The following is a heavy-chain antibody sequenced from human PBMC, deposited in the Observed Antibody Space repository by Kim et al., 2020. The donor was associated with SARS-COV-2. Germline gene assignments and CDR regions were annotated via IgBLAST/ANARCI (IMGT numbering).Heavy chain of an antibody. CDR1: GLTFSSYS. J-gene: IGHJ6*02. Sequence: GGSLRLSCAASGLTFSSYSMNWVRQAPGKGLEWVSSISSRSSSIYYGDPVKGRFTISRDNAKNSLYLQMNSLIAEDTAVYYCARDPSSNYYDSSGYLLVYYYYYGMDVWGQGTTVTVSS. CDR2: ISSRSSSI. CDR3: ARDPSSNYYDSSGYLLVYYYYYGMDV. D-gene: IGHD3-22*01. V-gene: IGHV3-21*01.